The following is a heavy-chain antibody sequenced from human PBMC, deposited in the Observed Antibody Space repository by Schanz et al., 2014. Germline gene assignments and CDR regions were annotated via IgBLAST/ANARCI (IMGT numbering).Heavy chain of an antibody. Sequence: QAQLMESGGGVVQPGTSLILSCSVSGFSLNTYGIHWFRQPAGEGLEWVAVIWNNGVTKYYADSVRGRFTISRDRFQNTLYLHMSSLRAEDTAVYYCARPRGDYGEFDIWGQGTLVTVSS. D-gene: IGHD4-17*01. CDR1: GFSLNTYG. CDR2: IWNNGVTK. CDR3: ARPRGDYGEFDI. J-gene: IGHJ5*02. V-gene: IGHV3-33*01.